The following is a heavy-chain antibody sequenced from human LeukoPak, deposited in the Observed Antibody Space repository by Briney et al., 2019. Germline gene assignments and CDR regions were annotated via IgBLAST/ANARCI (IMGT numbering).Heavy chain of an antibody. CDR2: IYSGGGT. CDR3: ARADSSTWYSLNLI. CDR1: GFTVSTNY. J-gene: IGHJ3*02. D-gene: IGHD6-13*01. V-gene: IGHV3-53*01. Sequence: GGSLRLSCAGSGFTVSTNYMNWVRQAPGKGLEWVSVIYSGGGTYYADSVKGRFTISRDNSKNTLYLQMNSLRAEDTAVYYCARADSSTWYSLNLIWGQGTMVTVSS.